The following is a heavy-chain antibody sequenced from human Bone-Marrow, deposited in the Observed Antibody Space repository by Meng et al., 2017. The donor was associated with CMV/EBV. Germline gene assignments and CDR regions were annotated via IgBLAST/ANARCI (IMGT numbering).Heavy chain of an antibody. J-gene: IGHJ3*02. Sequence: ASVKVSCKASGYTFTGYYMHWVRQAPGQGLEWMGWINPNSGGTNYAQKFQGRVTMTRDTSISTAYMELSRLRSDGTAVYYCAREYYDSYGGAFDIWGQGTMVTVSS. D-gene: IGHD3-16*01. CDR1: GYTFTGYY. V-gene: IGHV1-2*02. CDR2: INPNSGGT. CDR3: AREYYDSYGGAFDI.